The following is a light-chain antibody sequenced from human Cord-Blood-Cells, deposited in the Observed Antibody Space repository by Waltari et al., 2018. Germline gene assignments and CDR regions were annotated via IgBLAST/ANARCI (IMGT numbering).Light chain of an antibody. CDR2: DVS. V-gene: IGLV2-14*01. J-gene: IGLJ3*02. CDR1: SSDVGGDNY. CDR3: SSYTSSSTV. Sequence: QSALSQPASVSGSPGPSSTIRCPGPSSDVGGDNYISWYQQHPGKAPKLMIYDVSKRPSGVSNRFSGSKSGNTASLTISGLQAEDEADYYSSSYTSSSTVFGGGTKLTVL.